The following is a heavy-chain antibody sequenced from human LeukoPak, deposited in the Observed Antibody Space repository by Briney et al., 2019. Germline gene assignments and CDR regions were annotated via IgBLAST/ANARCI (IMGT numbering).Heavy chain of an antibody. Sequence: SETLSLTCTVSGGSINNYYWSWIRQAAGKGLEWIGRIYSSGSTKTNPSLKSRVTMSVDMSKNQFSLRLSSVTAADTAVYYCARGNNYGSFNDFWGQGTLVTVSS. D-gene: IGHD3-10*01. V-gene: IGHV4-4*07. CDR2: IYSSGST. CDR1: GGSINNYY. J-gene: IGHJ4*02. CDR3: ARGNNYGSFNDF.